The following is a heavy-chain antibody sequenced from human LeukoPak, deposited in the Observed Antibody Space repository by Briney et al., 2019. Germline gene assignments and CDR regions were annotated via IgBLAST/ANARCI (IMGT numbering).Heavy chain of an antibody. Sequence: ASVKVSCKASGYTFTSYGISWVRQAPGQGLEWMGWINAYNGNTNYAQKLQGRVTMTTDTSTSTAYMELRSLRSDDTAVYYCARTRSTYYDFWSGSYSEYYFDYWGQGTLVTVSS. CDR1: GYTFTSYG. CDR2: INAYNGNT. CDR3: ARTRSTYYDFWSGSYSEYYFDY. D-gene: IGHD3-3*01. V-gene: IGHV1-18*01. J-gene: IGHJ4*02.